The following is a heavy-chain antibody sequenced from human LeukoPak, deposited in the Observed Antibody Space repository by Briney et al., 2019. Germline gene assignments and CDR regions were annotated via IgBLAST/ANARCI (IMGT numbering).Heavy chain of an antibody. CDR2: ISASGGGT. CDR3: AKWDEDFYYMDV. V-gene: IGHV3-23*01. CDR1: RFTFNRYS. J-gene: IGHJ6*03. Sequence: GGSLRLSCAASRFTFNRYSMSWVRQAPGKGLQWVSSISASGGGTHYASSVRGRFSISRDNSKDTVFLQMNGLRAEDTAIYYCAKWDEDFYYMDVWGQGTTVTVSS. D-gene: IGHD1-26*01.